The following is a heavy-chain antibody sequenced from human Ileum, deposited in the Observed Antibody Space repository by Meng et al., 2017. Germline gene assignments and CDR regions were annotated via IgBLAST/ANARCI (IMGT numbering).Heavy chain of an antibody. D-gene: IGHD5-18*01. CDR2: IYYTGST. J-gene: IGHJ4*02. V-gene: IGHV4-61*01. CDR1: GGSVSSGSYF. Sequence: QVQPQGSGPGLVRPSETLSLTCTVSGGSVSSGSYFWNWIRQPPGKGPEWIAYIYYTGSTNYNPSLKSRVIISADTSKNQFSLKLSSVTAADTAVYYCARAETALDYWGQGTLVTVSS. CDR3: ARAETALDY.